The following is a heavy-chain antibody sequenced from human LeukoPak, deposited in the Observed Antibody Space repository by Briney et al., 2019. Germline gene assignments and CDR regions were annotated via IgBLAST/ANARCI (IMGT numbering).Heavy chain of an antibody. CDR2: IYYSGST. CDR1: GGSISSGDYY. V-gene: IGHV4-30-4*08. J-gene: IGHJ4*02. D-gene: IGHD2-2*01. Sequence: SQTLSLTCTVPGGSISSGDYYWSWIRQPPGKGLEWIGYIYYSGSTYYNPSLKSRVTISVDTSKNQFSLKLSSVTAADTAVYYCARSNIVVVPAALFDYWGQGTLVTVSS. CDR3: ARSNIVVVPAALFDY.